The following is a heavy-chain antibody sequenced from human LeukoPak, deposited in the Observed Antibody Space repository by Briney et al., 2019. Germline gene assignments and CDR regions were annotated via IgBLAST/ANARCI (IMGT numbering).Heavy chain of an antibody. CDR1: GGTFNNSA. Sequence: ASVKVSCKASGGTFNNSAISWVRQAPGQGLEWLGGIMPLFGTAGYAQKFQGRVTITKDESTRTVYLELTSLTSDDTAVYYCARDVHGDYGSGWFDPWGQGTLVSVS. V-gene: IGHV1-69*05. CDR2: IMPLFGTA. J-gene: IGHJ5*02. CDR3: ARDVHGDYGSGWFDP. D-gene: IGHD4-17*01.